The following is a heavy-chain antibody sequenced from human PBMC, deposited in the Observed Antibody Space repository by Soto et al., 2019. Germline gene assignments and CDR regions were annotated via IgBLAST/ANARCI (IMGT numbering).Heavy chain of an antibody. D-gene: IGHD3-3*01. V-gene: IGHV3-21*01. CDR1: GFTFSSYS. CDR2: ISSSSSYI. CDR3: ARDPVGITIPNWFDP. J-gene: IGHJ5*02. Sequence: EVQLVESGGGLVKPGGSLRLSCAASGFTFSSYSMNWVRQAPGKGLEWVSSISSSSSYIYYADSVKGRFTISRDNAKNSLYLQMNSLRAEDTAVYYCARDPVGITIPNWFDPWDQGTLVTVSS.